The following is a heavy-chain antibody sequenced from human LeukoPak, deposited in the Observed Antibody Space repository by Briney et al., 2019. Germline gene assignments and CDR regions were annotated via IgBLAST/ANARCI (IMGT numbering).Heavy chain of an antibody. CDR3: AKGNGYYFDY. Sequence: GGSLRLSCAASGFTFSSYGMHWVRQAPGKGLEWVAVIPYDGSNKYYADSVKGRFTISRDNSKNTLYLQMNSLRAEDTAVYYCAKGNGYYFDYWGQGTLVTVSS. D-gene: IGHD1-1*01. V-gene: IGHV3-30*18. CDR1: GFTFSSYG. J-gene: IGHJ4*02. CDR2: IPYDGSNK.